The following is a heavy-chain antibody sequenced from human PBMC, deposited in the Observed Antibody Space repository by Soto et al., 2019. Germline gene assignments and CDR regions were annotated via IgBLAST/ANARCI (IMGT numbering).Heavy chain of an antibody. CDR1: GFTFSSYS. V-gene: IGHV3-21*01. J-gene: IGHJ2*01. CDR2: ISSSSSYI. CDR3: AREEERYWYFDL. Sequence: GGSLRLSCAASGFTFSSYSMNWVRQAPGKGLEWVSSISSSSSYIYYADSVKGRFTISRDNAKNSLYLQMNSLRAEDTAVYYCAREEERYWYFDLWGRGTLVTVSS. D-gene: IGHD1-1*01.